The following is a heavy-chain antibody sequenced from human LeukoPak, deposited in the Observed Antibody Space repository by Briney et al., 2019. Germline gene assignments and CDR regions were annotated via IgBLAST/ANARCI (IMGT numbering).Heavy chain of an antibody. Sequence: RSGGSLRLSCAASGFTFDDYAMHWVRQAPGKGLEWVSLISWEGGSTYYADSVKGRFTISRDDRKNSLYLQMNSLRAEDTALYYCAKDGGSYYSYMDVWGKGTTVTVSS. V-gene: IGHV3-43D*03. CDR2: ISWEGGST. CDR1: GFTFDDYA. D-gene: IGHD1-26*01. J-gene: IGHJ6*03. CDR3: AKDGGSYYSYMDV.